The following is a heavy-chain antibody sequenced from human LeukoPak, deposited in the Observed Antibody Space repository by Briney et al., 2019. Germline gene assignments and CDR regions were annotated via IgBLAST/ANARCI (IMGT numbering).Heavy chain of an antibody. CDR1: GFIVSGGF. CDR3: ARERGRGRDSPWFDY. CDR2: IYSDGST. J-gene: IGHJ4*02. D-gene: IGHD1-26*01. Sequence: GGSLRLSCAASGFIVSGGFMSWVRQAPGKGLEWVSVIYSDGSTYYADSVKGRFTISRDNSKNTLDLQMTGLRAEDTAAYYCARERGRGRDSPWFDYWGQGTLVTVSS. V-gene: IGHV3-53*01.